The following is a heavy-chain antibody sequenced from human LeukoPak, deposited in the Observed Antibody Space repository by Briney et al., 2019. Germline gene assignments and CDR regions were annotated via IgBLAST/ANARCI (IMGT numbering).Heavy chain of an antibody. V-gene: IGHV4-59*01. CDR3: ARTSCSSTSCYWGDWFDP. Sequence: SETLSLTCTVSGGSISSYYWSWIRQPPGKGLEWIGYIDCSGSTNYNPSLKSRVTLSVDTSKNQFSLKLSCVTAADTAVYYCARTSCSSTSCYWGDWFDPWGQGTLVTVSS. CDR1: GGSISSYY. J-gene: IGHJ5*02. CDR2: IDCSGST. D-gene: IGHD2-2*01.